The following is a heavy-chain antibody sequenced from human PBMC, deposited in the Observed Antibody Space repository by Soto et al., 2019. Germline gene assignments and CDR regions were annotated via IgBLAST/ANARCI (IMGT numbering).Heavy chain of an antibody. CDR3: ARLVVPAALDYYYGMDV. J-gene: IGHJ6*02. CDR2: ISSSSSYI. D-gene: IGHD2-2*01. CDR1: GFTFSSYS. V-gene: IGHV3-21*01. Sequence: GGSLRLSCAASGFTFSSYSMNWVRQAPGKGLEWVSSISSSSSYIYYADSVKGRFTISRDNTKNSLYLQMNSLRAEDTAVYYCARLVVPAALDYYYGMDVWGQGTTVTVSS.